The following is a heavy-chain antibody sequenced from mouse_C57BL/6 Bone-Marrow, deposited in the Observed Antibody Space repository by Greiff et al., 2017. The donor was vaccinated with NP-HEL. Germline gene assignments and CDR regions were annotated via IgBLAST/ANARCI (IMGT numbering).Heavy chain of an antibody. Sequence: EVHLVESGPELVKPGDSVKISCKASGYSFTGYFMNWVMQSHGKSLEWIGRINPYNGDTFYNQKFKGKATLTVDKSSSTAHMELRSLTSEDSAVYYCAREGHYYGSSYEGYWGQGTTLTVSS. CDR3: AREGHYYGSSYEGY. J-gene: IGHJ2*01. V-gene: IGHV1-20*01. D-gene: IGHD1-1*01. CDR1: GYSFTGYF. CDR2: INPYNGDT.